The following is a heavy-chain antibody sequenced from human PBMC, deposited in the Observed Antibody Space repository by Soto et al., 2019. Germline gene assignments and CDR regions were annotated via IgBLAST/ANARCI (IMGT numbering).Heavy chain of an antibody. CDR1: GFPFTSSA. Sequence: GASVKVTCKASGFPFTSSAVQWVQQARGQRLEWIGWIVVGSGNTNYAQKFQERVTITRDMSTSTAYMELSSLRSEDTAVYYWAADPERYYDFWSGYDRAYGMDVWGQGTTVTVSS. CDR3: AADPERYYDFWSGYDRAYGMDV. V-gene: IGHV1-58*01. J-gene: IGHJ6*02. D-gene: IGHD3-3*01. CDR2: IVVGSGNT.